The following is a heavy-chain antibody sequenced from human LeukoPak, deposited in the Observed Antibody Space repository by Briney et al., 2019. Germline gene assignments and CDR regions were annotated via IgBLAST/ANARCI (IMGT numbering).Heavy chain of an antibody. J-gene: IGHJ4*02. D-gene: IGHD5-18*01. V-gene: IGHV1-18*01. Sequence: AASVKVSCKASGYTFTSYGISWVRQAPGQGLEWMGWISAYNGNTNYAQKLQGRVTMTTDTSTSTAYMELSRLRSDDTAVYYCASTALTVDYWGQGTLVTVSS. CDR3: ASTALTVDY. CDR1: GYTFTSYG. CDR2: ISAYNGNT.